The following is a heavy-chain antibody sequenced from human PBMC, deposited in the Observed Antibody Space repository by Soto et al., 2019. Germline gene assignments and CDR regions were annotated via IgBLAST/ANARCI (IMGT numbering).Heavy chain of an antibody. D-gene: IGHD2-15*01. CDR3: ARSVDCSGGSCYSEPFDY. V-gene: IGHV4-4*02. CDR2: IYHSGST. J-gene: IGHJ4*02. CDR1: SGSISSSNW. Sequence: SETLSLTCAVSSGSISSSNWWSWVRQPPGKGLEWIGEIYHSGSTNYNPSLKSRVTISVDKSKNQFSLKLSSVTAADTAVYYCARSVDCSGGSCYSEPFDYWGQGTLVTVSS.